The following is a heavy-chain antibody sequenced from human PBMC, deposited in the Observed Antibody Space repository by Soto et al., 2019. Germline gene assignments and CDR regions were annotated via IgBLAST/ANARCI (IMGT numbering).Heavy chain of an antibody. D-gene: IGHD3-10*01. CDR2: ISSSSSYI. V-gene: IGHV3-21*01. J-gene: IGHJ3*02. CDR1: GFTFSSYS. CDR3: ASLMVRGVIIRRGNDAFDI. Sequence: GGSLRLSCAASGFTFSSYSMNWVRQAPGKGLEWVSSISSSSSYIYYADSVKGRFTISRDNAKNSLYLQMNSLRAEDTAVYYCASLMVRGVIIRRGNDAFDIWGQGTMVTVSS.